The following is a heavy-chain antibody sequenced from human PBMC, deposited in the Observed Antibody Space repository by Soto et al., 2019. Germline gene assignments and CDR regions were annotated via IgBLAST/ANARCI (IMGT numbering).Heavy chain of an antibody. V-gene: IGHV3-9*01. J-gene: IGHJ3*02. D-gene: IGHD6-19*01. CDR2: ISWNSGSI. CDR1: GFTFDDYA. CDR3: AEYNGIALAGTRRGVAFDI. Sequence: EVQLVESGGGLVQPGRSLRLSCAASGFTFDDYAMHWVRQAPGKGLEWVSGISWNSGSIGYADSVKGRFTISRDNAKNSRYLQMNSLRAEDTALYYCAEYNGIALAGTRRGVAFDICGHGTMVTVYS.